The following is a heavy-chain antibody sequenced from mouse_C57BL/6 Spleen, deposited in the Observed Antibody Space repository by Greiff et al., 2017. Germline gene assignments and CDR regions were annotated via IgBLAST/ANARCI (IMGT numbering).Heavy chain of an antibody. Sequence: EVQLQQSGPELVKPGASVKISCKASGYSFTGYYMNWVKQSPEKSLEWIGEINPSTGGTTYNQKFKAKATLTVDKSSSTAYMQLKSLTSEDSAVYYCARYYYGSSYGFAYWGQGTLVTVSA. CDR3: ARYYYGSSYGFAY. D-gene: IGHD1-1*01. J-gene: IGHJ3*01. CDR1: GYSFTGYY. V-gene: IGHV1-42*01. CDR2: INPSTGGT.